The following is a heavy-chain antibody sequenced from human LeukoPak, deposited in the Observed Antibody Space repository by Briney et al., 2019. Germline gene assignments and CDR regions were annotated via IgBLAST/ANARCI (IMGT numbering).Heavy chain of an antibody. J-gene: IGHJ4*02. V-gene: IGHV7-4-1*02. CDR3: ARADDLGVRWFGERNVFDY. Sequence: ASVKVSCKASGYTFTSYGISWVRQAPGQGLEWMGWINTNTGNPTYAQGFTGRFVFSLDTSVSTAYLQISSLKAEDTVVYYCARADDLGVRWFGERNVFDYWGQGTLVTVSS. CDR1: GYTFTSYG. CDR2: INTNTGNP. D-gene: IGHD3-10*01.